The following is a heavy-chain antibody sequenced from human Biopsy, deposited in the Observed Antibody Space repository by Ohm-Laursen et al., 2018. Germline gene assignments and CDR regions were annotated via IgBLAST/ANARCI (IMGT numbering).Heavy chain of an antibody. J-gene: IGHJ4*02. Sequence: SDTLSLTCAVSGYSISSDYRWGWIRQPPGKTLEWLGNIFKDGNTHYNPPLRSRLIISIDTSKNQFSLMMTSVSGADTAVYFCARVGSGWAPFDKWGPGTLVTVSS. CDR3: ARVGSGWAPFDK. D-gene: IGHD6-19*01. V-gene: IGHV4-38-2*01. CDR2: IFKDGNT. CDR1: GYSISSDYR.